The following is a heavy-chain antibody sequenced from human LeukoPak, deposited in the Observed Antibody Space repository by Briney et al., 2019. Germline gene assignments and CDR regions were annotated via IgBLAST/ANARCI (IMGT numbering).Heavy chain of an antibody. J-gene: IGHJ4*02. Sequence: SETLSLTCTVSGGSISGYYWSWIRQPPGKGLEWIGNFYYSGRTYYSPSLKSRVTISADRSKTHFSLKLSSVTAADTAVYYCARPEYSSSWYGPFDYWGQGTLVTVSS. CDR3: ARPEYSSSWYGPFDY. CDR1: GGSISGYY. D-gene: IGHD6-13*01. CDR2: FYYSGRT. V-gene: IGHV4-59*12.